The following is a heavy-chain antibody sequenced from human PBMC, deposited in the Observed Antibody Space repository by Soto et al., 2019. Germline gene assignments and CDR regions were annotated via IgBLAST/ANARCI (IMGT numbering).Heavy chain of an antibody. J-gene: IGHJ3*02. Sequence: GGSLRLSCAASGFTFSSYWMHWVRQAPGKGPVWVSRINSDGSSTSYADSVKGRFTISRDNAKNTLYLQMNSLRAEDTAVYYCASGSSSSWYEDAFDIWGQGTMVTVSS. CDR2: INSDGSST. CDR3: ASGSSSSWYEDAFDI. V-gene: IGHV3-74*01. CDR1: GFTFSSYW. D-gene: IGHD6-13*01.